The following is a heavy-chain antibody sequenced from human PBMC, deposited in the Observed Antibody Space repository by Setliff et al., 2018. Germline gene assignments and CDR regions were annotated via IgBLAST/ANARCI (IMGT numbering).Heavy chain of an antibody. D-gene: IGHD3-22*01. V-gene: IGHV4-30-4*08. CDR1: GGSTSSGDYY. J-gene: IGHJ4*02. CDR3: ARESRYYYDNLGTLDY. CDR2: IYSSGST. Sequence: TVSGGSTSSGDYYWSWIRQPPGKGLEWIGYIYSSGSTYYNPSLKSRVSISVDTSKNQFSLKLSSVTAADTAVYYCARESRYYYDNLGTLDYWGQGTLVTVSS.